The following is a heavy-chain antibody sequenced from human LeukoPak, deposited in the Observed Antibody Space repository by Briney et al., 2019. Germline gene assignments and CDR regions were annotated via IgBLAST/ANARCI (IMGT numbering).Heavy chain of an antibody. CDR1: GFTFSNAW. CDR2: IKSKTDGGTT. D-gene: IGHD1-14*01. Sequence: GGSLRLSCAASGFTFSNAWMSWVRQAPGKGLEWVGRIKSKTDGGTTDYAAPVKGRFTISRDDSKNTLYLQMNSLKTEDTAVYYCTTAPDHHRYFDLWGHGTLVTVSS. V-gene: IGHV3-15*01. CDR3: TTAPDHHRYFDL. J-gene: IGHJ2*01.